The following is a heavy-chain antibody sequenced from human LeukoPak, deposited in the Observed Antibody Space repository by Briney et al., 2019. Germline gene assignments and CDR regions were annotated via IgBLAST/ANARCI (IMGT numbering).Heavy chain of an antibody. CDR3: ARVGTGYDFWSGYYVFDY. V-gene: IGHV1-18*01. Sequence: GAPVKVSCKASGYTFTSYGIRWVRQAPGQGLEWMGWISAYNGNTNYAQKLQGRVTMTTDTSTSTAYMELRSLRSDDTAVYYCARVGTGYDFWSGYYVFDYWGQGTLVTVSS. D-gene: IGHD3-3*01. J-gene: IGHJ4*02. CDR1: GYTFTSYG. CDR2: ISAYNGNT.